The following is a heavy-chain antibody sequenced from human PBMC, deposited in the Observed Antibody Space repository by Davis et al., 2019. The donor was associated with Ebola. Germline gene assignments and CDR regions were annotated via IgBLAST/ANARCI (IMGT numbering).Heavy chain of an antibody. CDR3: ARQSGYYYYGMDV. Sequence: SETLSLTCAVSGGSISSSSYYWGWIRQPPGKGLEWIGSIYYSGSTYYNPSLKSRVTTSVDTSKNQFSLKLSSVTAADTAVYYCARQSGYYYYGMDVWGQGTTVTVSS. V-gene: IGHV4-39*01. CDR2: IYYSGST. CDR1: GGSISSSSYY. J-gene: IGHJ6*02.